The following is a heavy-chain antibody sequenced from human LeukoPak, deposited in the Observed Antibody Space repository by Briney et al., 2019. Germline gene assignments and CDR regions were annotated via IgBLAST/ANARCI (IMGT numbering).Heavy chain of an antibody. CDR1: GGSFSGYY. Sequence: SETLSLTCAVYGGSFSGYYWSWIRQPPGKGLEWIGEINHSGSTNYNPSLKSRVTISVDTSKNQFSLKLSSVAAADTAVYYCARGRVRPRYCSGGSCYDDYWGQGTLVTVSS. D-gene: IGHD2-15*01. V-gene: IGHV4-34*01. J-gene: IGHJ4*02. CDR3: ARGRVRPRYCSGGSCYDDY. CDR2: INHSGST.